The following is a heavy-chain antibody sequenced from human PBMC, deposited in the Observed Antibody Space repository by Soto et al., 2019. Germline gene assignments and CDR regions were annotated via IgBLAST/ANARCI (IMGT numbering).Heavy chain of an antibody. V-gene: IGHV3-74*03. J-gene: IGHJ4*02. CDR2: IDSYGSST. CDR1: GFIFSSYW. Sequence: EVQLVESGGGLVQPGGSLRLSCVASGFIFSSYWMHWVRQVPGKEPVWVSFIDSYGSSTKYADSVRGRFTISRDNAKNTLYLLMNSLRVEDTAVYYCVRGLGNSDHWGQGTLVIVSS. CDR3: VRGLGNSDH.